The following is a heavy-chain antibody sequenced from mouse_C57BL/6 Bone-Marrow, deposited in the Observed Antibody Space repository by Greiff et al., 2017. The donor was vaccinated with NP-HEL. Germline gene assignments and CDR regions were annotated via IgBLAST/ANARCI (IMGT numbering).Heavy chain of an antibody. CDR3: TRPYDYDAGYAMDY. D-gene: IGHD2-4*01. J-gene: IGHJ4*01. Sequence: EVQLQESGTVLARPGASVKMSCKTSGYTFTSYWMHWVKQRPGPGLEWIGAIYPGNSDTSYNQKFKGKANLTAVTSASTAYMELSSLTNEDSAVYYCTRPYDYDAGYAMDYWGQGTSVTVSS. CDR1: GYTFTSYW. CDR2: IYPGNSDT. V-gene: IGHV1-5*01.